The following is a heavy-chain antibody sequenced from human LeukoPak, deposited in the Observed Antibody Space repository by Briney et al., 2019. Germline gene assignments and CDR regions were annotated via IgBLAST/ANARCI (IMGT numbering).Heavy chain of an antibody. D-gene: IGHD2-15*01. CDR3: ARAGYCSGGSCYFYYYYYYMDV. Sequence: GGSLRLSCAASGFTFSSYSMNWVRQAPGKGLEWVSYISSSSSTIYYADSVKGRFTISRDNAKNSLYLQMNSLRAEDTAVYYCARAGYCSGGSCYFYYYYYYMDVWGKGTTVTVSS. V-gene: IGHV3-48*04. CDR1: GFTFSSYS. CDR2: ISSSSSTI. J-gene: IGHJ6*03.